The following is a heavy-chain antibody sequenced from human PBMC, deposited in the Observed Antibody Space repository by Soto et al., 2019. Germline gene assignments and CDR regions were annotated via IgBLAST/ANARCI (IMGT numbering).Heavy chain of an antibody. D-gene: IGHD2-21*01. J-gene: IGHJ4*02. Sequence: GGSLRLSCAASGFTFSRYAMSWVRQAPGKGLLWVSAISHSGSSTYYADSVKGRFNVSRDNSKNTLYLQMNSLRAEDTAVYYCAKDLFWPDYWGQGTQVTAPQ. CDR1: GFTFSRYA. V-gene: IGHV3-23*01. CDR2: ISHSGSST. CDR3: AKDLFWPDY.